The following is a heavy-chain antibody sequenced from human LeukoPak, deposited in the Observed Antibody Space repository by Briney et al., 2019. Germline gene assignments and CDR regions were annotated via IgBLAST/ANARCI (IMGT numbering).Heavy chain of an antibody. CDR3: AEHQGVLWFGEHNWFDP. CDR1: GFTVSGNY. V-gene: IGHV3-23*01. J-gene: IGHJ5*02. D-gene: IGHD3-10*01. CDR2: ISGSGGST. Sequence: GGSLRLSCAASGFTVSGNYMSWVRQTPGKGLYWVSSISGSGGSTYYADSVKGRFTISRDNSKNTLYLQMNSRRAEETAVYYCAEHQGVLWFGEHNWFDPWGQGTLVTVSS.